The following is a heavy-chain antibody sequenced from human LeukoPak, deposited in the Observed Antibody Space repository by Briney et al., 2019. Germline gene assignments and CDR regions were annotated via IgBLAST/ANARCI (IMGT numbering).Heavy chain of an antibody. D-gene: IGHD3-10*01. CDR2: ISYDGSNK. CDR1: GFTFSSYA. CDR3: AKRRSPMVRGVNVDY. V-gene: IGHV3-30*04. Sequence: GGSLRLSCAASGFTFSSYAMHWVRQAPGKGLEWVAVISYDGSNKYYADSVKGRFTISRDNSKNRLYLQMNSLRAEDTAVYYCAKRRSPMVRGVNVDYWGQGTLVTVSS. J-gene: IGHJ4*02.